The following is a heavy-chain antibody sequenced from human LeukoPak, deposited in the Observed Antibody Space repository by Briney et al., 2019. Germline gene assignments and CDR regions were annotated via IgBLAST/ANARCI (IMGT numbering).Heavy chain of an antibody. D-gene: IGHD1-26*01. J-gene: IGHJ4*02. CDR3: ARTPTWEPYFDY. CDR2: IYTSGST. CDR1: GGSISSYY. Sequence: SETLSLTCTVSGGSISSYYWSWIRQPAGKGLEWIGRIYTSGSTNYNPSLKSRVTISVDKSKNQFSLKLSSVTAADTAVYYCARTPTWEPYFDYWGQGTLVTVS. V-gene: IGHV4-4*07.